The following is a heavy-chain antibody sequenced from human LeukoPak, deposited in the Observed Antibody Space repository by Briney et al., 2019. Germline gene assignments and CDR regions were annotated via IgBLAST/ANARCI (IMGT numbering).Heavy chain of an antibody. J-gene: IGHJ4*02. D-gene: IGHD5-12*01. CDR2: INHSGST. CDR3: ARGVDIADY. V-gene: IGHV4-34*01. CDR1: GFTFSSYS. Sequence: GSLRLSCAASGFTFSSYSMNWIRQPPGKGLEWIGEINHSGSTNYNPSLKSRVTISVDTSKNQFSLKLSSVTAADTAVYYCARGVDIADYWGQGTLVTVSS.